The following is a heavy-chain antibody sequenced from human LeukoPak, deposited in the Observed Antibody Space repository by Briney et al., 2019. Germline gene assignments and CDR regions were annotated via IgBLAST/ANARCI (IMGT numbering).Heavy chain of an antibody. CDR2: ISAYSGNT. CDR3: ARDHYYDSSGSPPDAFDI. CDR1: GYTFTSYG. Sequence: ASVKVSCKASGYTFTSYGISWVRQAPGQGLEWMGWISAYSGNTNYAQKLQGRVTMTTDTSTSTAYMELRSLRSDDTAVYYCARDHYYDSSGSPPDAFDIWGQGTMVTVSS. D-gene: IGHD3-22*01. V-gene: IGHV1-18*01. J-gene: IGHJ3*02.